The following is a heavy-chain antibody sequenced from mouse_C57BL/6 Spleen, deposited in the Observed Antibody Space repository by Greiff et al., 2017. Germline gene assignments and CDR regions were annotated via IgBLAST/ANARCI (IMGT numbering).Heavy chain of an antibody. D-gene: IGHD2-4*01. J-gene: IGHJ4*01. V-gene: IGHV5-6*01. Sequence: EVKLMESGGDLVKPGGSLKLSCAASGFTFSSYGMSWVRQTPDKRLEWVATISSGGSYTYYPDSVKGRFTISRDNAKNTLYLQMSSLKSEDTAMYYCARISYYDYDGYYAMDYWGQGTSVTVSS. CDR1: GFTFSSYG. CDR2: ISSGGSYT. CDR3: ARISYYDYDGYYAMDY.